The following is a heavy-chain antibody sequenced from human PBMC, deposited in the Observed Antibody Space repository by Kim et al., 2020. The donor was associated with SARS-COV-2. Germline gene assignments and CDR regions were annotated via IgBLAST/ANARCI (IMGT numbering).Heavy chain of an antibody. J-gene: IGHJ6*02. CDR2: ISYDGSNK. Sequence: GGSLRLSCAASGFTFSSYGMHWVRQAPGKGLEWVAVISYDGSNKYYADSVKGRFTISRDDSKNTLYLQMNSLRAEDTAVYYCARTYGAGTDYYYYGMDVWGQGTTVTVSS. V-gene: IGHV3-33*05. CDR1: GFTFSSYG. D-gene: IGHD4-17*01. CDR3: ARTYGAGTDYYYYGMDV.